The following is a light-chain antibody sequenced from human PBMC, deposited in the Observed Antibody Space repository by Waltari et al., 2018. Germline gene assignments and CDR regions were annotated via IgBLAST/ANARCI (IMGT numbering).Light chain of an antibody. CDR2: GAS. CDR1: QAITNY. CDR3: QKYNSAPWT. V-gene: IGKV1-27*01. J-gene: IGKJ1*01. Sequence: DIQMTQSPSSLSASVGDRVTITCRASQAITNYLAWYQQIPGKAPKLLIYGASTLESGVPSRFSGSGFWTDFTLTISSLQPEDVGIYYCQKYNSAPWTFGQGTRVEVK.